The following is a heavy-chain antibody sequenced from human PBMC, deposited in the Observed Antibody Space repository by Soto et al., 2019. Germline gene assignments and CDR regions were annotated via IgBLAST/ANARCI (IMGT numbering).Heavy chain of an antibody. CDR1: GYGFTSYT. CDR2: INPVNGDT. J-gene: IGHJ4*02. CDR3: TRGPNSGSVDY. D-gene: IGHD3-10*01. V-gene: IGHV1-3*05. Sequence: QVQLVQSGAEEKKSGASVKVSCKASGYGFTSYTMHWVRQAPGQRLEWMGWINPVNGDTRNSQNFQGRVTFTRDTSANTTSLELSSLRSEDTAVYSCTRGPNSGSVDYWGQVTLGTVSS.